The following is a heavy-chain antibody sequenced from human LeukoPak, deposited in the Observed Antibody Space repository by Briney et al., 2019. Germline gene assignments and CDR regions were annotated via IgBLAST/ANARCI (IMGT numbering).Heavy chain of an antibody. CDR1: GFTFSTYG. CDR2: IWYDGSNK. D-gene: IGHD3-22*01. CDR3: GRDLFMIVVPGQNVIDF. Sequence: GRSLRLPRAASGFTFSTYGMHWVRQAPDKGLEWVAVIWYDGSNKYYADSVKGRFTISRDNSKDTLYLQMNSLRAEDTAVYYCGRDLFMIVVPGQNVIDFWGQVTLVTVSS. J-gene: IGHJ4*02. V-gene: IGHV3-33*01.